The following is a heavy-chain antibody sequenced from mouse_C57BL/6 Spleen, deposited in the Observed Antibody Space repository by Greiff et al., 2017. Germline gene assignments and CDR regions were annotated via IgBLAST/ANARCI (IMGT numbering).Heavy chain of an antibody. CDR1: GYTFTSYW. CDR3: ARSEDGYYFDY. CDR2: IDPSDSYT. V-gene: IGHV1-69*01. D-gene: IGHD2-3*01. Sequence: VQLQQPGAELVMPGASVKLSCKASGYTFTSYWMHWVKQRPGQGLEWIGEIDPSDSYTNYNQKFKGKSTLTVDKSSSTAYMQLSSLTSEDSAVYYCARSEDGYYFDYWGQGTTLTVSS. J-gene: IGHJ2*01.